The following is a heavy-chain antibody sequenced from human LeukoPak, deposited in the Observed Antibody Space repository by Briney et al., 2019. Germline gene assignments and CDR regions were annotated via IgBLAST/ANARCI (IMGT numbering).Heavy chain of an antibody. CDR2: INPSVGST. V-gene: IGHV1-46*01. CDR3: ARDQQWLITGEDAFDI. CDR1: GNTFTSYY. D-gene: IGHD6-19*01. Sequence: ASVKVSCKASGNTFTSYYMNWVRQAPGQGLEWMGIINPSVGSTSFAQKFQGRVTMTSDTSTSTVYMELSSLRSEDTAVYYCARDQQWLITGEDAFDIWGQGTMVTVSS. J-gene: IGHJ3*02.